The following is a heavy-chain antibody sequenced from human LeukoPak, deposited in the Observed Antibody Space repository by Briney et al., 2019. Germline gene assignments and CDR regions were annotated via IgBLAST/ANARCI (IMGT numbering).Heavy chain of an antibody. CDR2: FFEVGST. CDR3: ARVLQNYYHLDV. Sequence: SETLSLTCTVSGGSISSHYWSWIRQPPGKGLEWMGFFFEVGSTNYKSSLESRVTMSVDTSKNQFSLKLRSVTAADTAVYYCARVLQNYYHLDVWGTGTTVTVSS. V-gene: IGHV4-59*11. CDR1: GGSISSHY. D-gene: IGHD2/OR15-2a*01. J-gene: IGHJ6*03.